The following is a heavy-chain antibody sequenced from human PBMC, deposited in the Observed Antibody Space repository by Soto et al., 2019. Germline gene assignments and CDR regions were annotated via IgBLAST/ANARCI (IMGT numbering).Heavy chain of an antibody. D-gene: IGHD2-15*01. CDR3: ARDPCSGGSCYPPTGMDV. CDR1: GFTFSSYG. Sequence: GGSLRLSCAASGFTFSSYGMHWVRQAPGKGLEWVAVIWYDGSNKYYADSAKGRFTISRDNSKNTLYLQMNSLRAEDTAVYYCARDPCSGGSCYPPTGMDVWGQGTTVTVSS. V-gene: IGHV3-33*01. J-gene: IGHJ6*02. CDR2: IWYDGSNK.